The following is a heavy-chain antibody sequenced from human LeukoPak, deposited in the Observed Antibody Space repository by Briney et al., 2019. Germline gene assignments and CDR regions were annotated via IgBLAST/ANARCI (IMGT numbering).Heavy chain of an antibody. CDR3: ARHAGTGAYWYFDL. CDR1: RYSFSSVYY. D-gene: IGHD7-27*01. J-gene: IGHJ2*01. Sequence: PSETLSLTCAVFRYSFSSVYYWVWIRQPPGKGLEWIGSIYHSGSTYYNPSLKGRVTISLDTSKSQFSLKLSSVTAADTAVYYCARHAGTGAYWYFDLWGRGTLATVSS. CDR2: IYHSGST. V-gene: IGHV4-38-2*01.